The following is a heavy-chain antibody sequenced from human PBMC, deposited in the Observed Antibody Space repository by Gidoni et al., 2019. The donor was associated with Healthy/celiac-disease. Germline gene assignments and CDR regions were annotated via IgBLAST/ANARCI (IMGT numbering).Heavy chain of an antibody. CDR3: AKRFSPLNYFVS. J-gene: IGHJ4*02. CDR1: GVTFSSYA. Sequence: EVQLLEAGGGLVQPGGSVRLACAASGVTFSSYAMSWVRQSPGKGREWVSAIRGSADSTYYSDSVTCRFTISRDNSKTTLYLQMNSLRVEDTAVYYCAKRFSPLNYFVSWGQGTLVTFSS. V-gene: IGHV3-23*01. D-gene: IGHD3-16*01. CDR2: IRGSADST.